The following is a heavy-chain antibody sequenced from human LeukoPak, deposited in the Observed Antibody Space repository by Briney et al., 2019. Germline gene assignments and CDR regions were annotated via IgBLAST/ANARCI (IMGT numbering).Heavy chain of an antibody. Sequence: SETLSLTCAVSGGSISSGGYSWSWIRQPPGKGLEWIGYIYHSGSTYYNPSLKSRVTISVDRSKNQFSLKLSSVTAADTAVYCCARYSSSWYWFDPWGQGTLVTVSS. CDR3: ARYSSSWYWFDP. V-gene: IGHV4-30-2*01. CDR2: IYHSGST. J-gene: IGHJ5*02. D-gene: IGHD6-13*01. CDR1: GGSISSGGYS.